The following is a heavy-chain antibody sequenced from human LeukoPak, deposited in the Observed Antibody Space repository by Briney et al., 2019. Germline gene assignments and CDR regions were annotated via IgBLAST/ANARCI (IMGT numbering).Heavy chain of an antibody. V-gene: IGHV3-30*18. CDR2: ISYDGSNK. D-gene: IGHD3-10*01. Sequence: GGSLRLSCAASGFTFSSYGMHWVRQAPGKGLEWVAVISYDGSNKYYADSVKGRFTISRDNSKNTLYLQMNSLRAEDTAVYYCAKVFYYGSGSYYNVLDYRGQGTLVTVSS. CDR3: AKVFYYGSGSYYNVLDY. J-gene: IGHJ4*02. CDR1: GFTFSSYG.